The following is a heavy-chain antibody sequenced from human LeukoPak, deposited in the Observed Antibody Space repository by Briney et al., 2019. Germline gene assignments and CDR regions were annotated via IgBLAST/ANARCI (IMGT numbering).Heavy chain of an antibody. CDR1: GFTFRTYS. Sequence: GGSLRLSCAASGFTFRTYSLNWVRQAPGKGLEWVSYISSSSSAIYYADSVKGRFTISRDNAKNSLYLQMNSLRAEDTAVYYCARATWPPLFNSNWGQGTLVTFSS. CDR2: ISSSSSAI. D-gene: IGHD1-1*01. J-gene: IGHJ4*02. CDR3: ARATWPPLFNSN. V-gene: IGHV3-48*01.